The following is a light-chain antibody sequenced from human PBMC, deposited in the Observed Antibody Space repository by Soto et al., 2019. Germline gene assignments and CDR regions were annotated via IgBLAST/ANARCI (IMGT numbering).Light chain of an antibody. J-gene: IGKJ2*01. CDR1: QSISTF. V-gene: IGKV1-39*01. Sequence: DIQVTQSPSSLSASVGDRVAITCRARQSISTFFNWYQQKPGIAPKLLIYHASRLQSGFPSRFSGSGSGTDFTLTISNLQPEDFATYYCQQSNSIPYTFGQGTTLEIK. CDR3: QQSNSIPYT. CDR2: HAS.